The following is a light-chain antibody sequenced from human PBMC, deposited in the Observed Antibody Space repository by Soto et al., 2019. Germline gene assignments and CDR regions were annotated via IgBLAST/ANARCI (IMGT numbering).Light chain of an antibody. J-gene: IGKJ1*01. CDR3: QQYNSYSGT. Sequence: DIQMTQSPSTLSASLGDRVTITCRASQRISSWLACYQQKPGKAPKLLIYKASSLESWVPSRFSGSGSGTEFTFTLSSPQPDDFATYYCQQYNSYSGTFGQGTKVDIK. CDR2: KAS. V-gene: IGKV1-5*03. CDR1: QRISSW.